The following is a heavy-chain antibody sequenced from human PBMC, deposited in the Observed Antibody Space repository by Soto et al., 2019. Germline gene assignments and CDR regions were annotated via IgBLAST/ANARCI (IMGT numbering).Heavy chain of an antibody. V-gene: IGHV5-51*01. D-gene: IGHD2-2*01. Sequence: PGESLKISCKGSGYSFTSYWIGWVRQMPWKGLEWMGIIYPGDSDTRYSPSFQGQVTISADKSISTAYLQWSSLKASDTAMYYCARHGTDCSSTSCPTYYYYGMDVWGQGTTVTV. CDR2: IYPGDSDT. J-gene: IGHJ6*02. CDR3: ARHGTDCSSTSCPTYYYYGMDV. CDR1: GYSFTSYW.